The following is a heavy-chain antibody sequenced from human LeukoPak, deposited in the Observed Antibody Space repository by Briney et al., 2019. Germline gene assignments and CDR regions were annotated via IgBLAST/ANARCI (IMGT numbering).Heavy chain of an antibody. CDR2: ISSSSSYI. CDR1: GFTFSSYS. D-gene: IGHD5-18*01. V-gene: IGHV3-21*01. Sequence: GGSLRLSCAASGFTFSSYSMNWVRQAPGKGLEWVSSISSSSSYIYYADSVKGRFTISRDNAKNSLYLQMNSLRAEDTAVYYCARARGYSYGSDYWGQGTLVTVSS. CDR3: ARARGYSYGSDY. J-gene: IGHJ4*02.